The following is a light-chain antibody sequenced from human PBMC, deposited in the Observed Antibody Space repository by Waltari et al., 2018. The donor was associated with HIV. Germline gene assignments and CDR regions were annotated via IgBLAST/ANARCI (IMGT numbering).Light chain of an antibody. Sequence: SSELTQDPAVSVALRQTVRITCQGDSLSFYYATWYQQKPGQAPFLLVYGQNNRPSGIPDRFSGSSSGNTASLTITGAQAEDEADYYCDPRDTSGNHVVFGGGTKVTVL. CDR3: DPRDTSGNHVV. J-gene: IGLJ2*01. V-gene: IGLV3-19*01. CDR2: GQN. CDR1: SLSFYY.